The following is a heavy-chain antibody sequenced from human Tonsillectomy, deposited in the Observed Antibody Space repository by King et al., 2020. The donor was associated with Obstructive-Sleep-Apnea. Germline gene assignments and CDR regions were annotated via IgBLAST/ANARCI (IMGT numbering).Heavy chain of an antibody. CDR1: GCSISNSSYY. CDR3: ARDPVVVPGTDFDY. CDR2: IDLSGNT. J-gene: IGHJ4*02. D-gene: IGHD6-19*01. Sequence: QLQESGPGLVKASETLSLTFTVSGCSISNSSYYWGWIRQPPGKGLEWIGGIDLSGNTYCNPSLKSRVTISVDTSKNQFSLKLTSVTAADTAVYYCARDPVVVPGTDFDYWGQGTLVTVSS. V-gene: IGHV4-39*07.